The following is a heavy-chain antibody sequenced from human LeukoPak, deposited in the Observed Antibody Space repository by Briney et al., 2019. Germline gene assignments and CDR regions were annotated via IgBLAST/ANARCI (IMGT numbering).Heavy chain of an antibody. CDR3: AKALSGYDTFFNY. CDR2: ISGSGGST. CDR1: GFTFSSYG. D-gene: IGHD5-12*01. J-gene: IGHJ4*02. V-gene: IGHV3-23*01. Sequence: GRSLRLSCAASGFTFSSYGMHWVRQAPGKGLEWVSAISGSGGSTYYADSVKGRFTISRDNSKNTLYLQMSSLRAEDTAVYYCAKALSGYDTFFNYWGQGTLVTVSS.